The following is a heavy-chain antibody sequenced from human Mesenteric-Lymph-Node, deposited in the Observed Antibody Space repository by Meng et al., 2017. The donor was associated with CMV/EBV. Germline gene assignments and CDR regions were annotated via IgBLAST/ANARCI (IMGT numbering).Heavy chain of an antibody. CDR1: GFTFSRFE. Sequence: GGSLRLSCAASGFTFSRFEMNWVRQAPGKGLEWVSYISGRGDTIYYTDSVKGRFTISRDNAEKSLYLQMNSLRVEDTALYYCARDVGPYYDSTGYYPGGFGAFDIWGQGTTVTVSS. CDR3: ARDVGPYYDSTGYYPGGFGAFDI. CDR2: ISGRGDTI. D-gene: IGHD3-22*01. V-gene: IGHV3-48*03. J-gene: IGHJ3*02.